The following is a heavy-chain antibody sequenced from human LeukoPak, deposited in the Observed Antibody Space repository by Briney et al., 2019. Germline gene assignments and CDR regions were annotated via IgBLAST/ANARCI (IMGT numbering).Heavy chain of an antibody. CDR2: ISNNGGST. V-gene: IGHV3-64*01. CDR3: AREKGAFDI. Sequence: GGSLRLSCAASGFTFSAYTMQWVRQAPGKGLEYVSAISNNGGSTYYANSVKGRFTISRDISKNTLYLQMGSLRAEDMAVYYCAREKGAFDIWGQGTMVTVSS. CDR1: GFTFSAYT. J-gene: IGHJ3*02.